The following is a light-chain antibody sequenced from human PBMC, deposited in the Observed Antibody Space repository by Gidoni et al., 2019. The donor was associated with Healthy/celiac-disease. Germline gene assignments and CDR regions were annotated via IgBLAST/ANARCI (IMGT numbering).Light chain of an antibody. CDR3: QQRSNWLT. V-gene: IGKV3-11*01. CDR2: DAS. Sequence: EIVLTQSPATLSLSPGERATLSCRASQSVSSYLAWYQQKPGQAPRLLIYDASNRATGIPARFSGSGSGTDFTLTISSLEPEDFAFYYCQQRSNWLTFAGGTKVEIK. J-gene: IGKJ4*01. CDR1: QSVSSY.